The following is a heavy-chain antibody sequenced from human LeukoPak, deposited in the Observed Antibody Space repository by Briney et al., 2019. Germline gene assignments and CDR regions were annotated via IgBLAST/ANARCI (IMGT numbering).Heavy chain of an antibody. D-gene: IGHD6-19*01. J-gene: IGHJ4*02. CDR2: ISGSGGST. V-gene: IGHV3-23*01. CDR3: AKDAESGEKWAVAGPDY. CDR1: GFTFSSYA. Sequence: GGSLRLSCAASGFTFSSYAMSWVRQAPGKGLEWVSAISGSGGSTYYADSVKGRFTISRDNSKNTLYLQMNSLRAEDTAVYYCAKDAESGEKWAVAGPDYWGQGTLVTVSS.